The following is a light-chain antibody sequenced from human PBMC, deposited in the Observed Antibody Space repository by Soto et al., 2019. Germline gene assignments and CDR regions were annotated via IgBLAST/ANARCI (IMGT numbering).Light chain of an antibody. CDR2: GAS. Sequence: EIVLTQSPGTLSLSPGERATLSCRASQSVSSSYLAWYQQRPGQAPRLLIYGASSRATGIPDRFSGSGSATDFTLIISRLEPEDFAVYYCQQYATSPTSFGGGTKVDIK. CDR1: QSVSSSY. CDR3: QQYATSPTS. J-gene: IGKJ4*01. V-gene: IGKV3-20*01.